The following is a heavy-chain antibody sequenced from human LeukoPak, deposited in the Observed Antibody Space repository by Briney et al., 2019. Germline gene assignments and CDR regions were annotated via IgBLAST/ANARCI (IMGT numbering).Heavy chain of an antibody. V-gene: IGHV3-30*04. CDR2: ISYDGSNK. D-gene: IGHD1-1*01. J-gene: IGHJ4*02. Sequence: GGSLRLSCAASGFTFSSYAMHWVRQAPGKGLEWVAVISYDGSNKYYADSVKGRFTISRDNSKNTLYLQMNSLRAEDTAVYYCARGIGGTLDYWGQGTLVTVS. CDR1: GFTFSSYA. CDR3: ARGIGGTLDY.